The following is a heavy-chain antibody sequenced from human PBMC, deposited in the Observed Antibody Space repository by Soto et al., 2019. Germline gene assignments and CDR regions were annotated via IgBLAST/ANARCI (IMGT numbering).Heavy chain of an antibody. D-gene: IGHD6-13*01. Sequence: PGVPHRVPYAASGFNFRNFSMNCVLKAPGKGLEWVSYISSSSSTIYYADSVKGRFTISRDNAKNSLYLQMNSLRDEDTAVYYCARDIIAAAGSDYWGQGTLVTGSS. CDR1: GFNFRNFS. CDR3: ARDIIAAAGSDY. V-gene: IGHV3-48*02. J-gene: IGHJ4*02. CDR2: ISSSSSTI.